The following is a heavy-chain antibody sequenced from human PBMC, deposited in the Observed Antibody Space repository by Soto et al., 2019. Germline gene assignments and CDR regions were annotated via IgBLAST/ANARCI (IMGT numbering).Heavy chain of an antibody. CDR2: INHSGST. V-gene: IGHV4-34*01. CDR1: GGSFSGYY. CDR3: ARRRITMVRGRGGWFDP. Sequence: QVQIQQWGAGLLKPSVTLSLTCAVYGGSFSGYYWSWIRQPPGKGLEWIGEINHSGSTNYNPSLKSRVTISVDSSKNQFSLKLSSVNAADTAVYYCARRRITMVRGRGGWFDPWGQGTLVTVSS. D-gene: IGHD3-10*01. J-gene: IGHJ5*02.